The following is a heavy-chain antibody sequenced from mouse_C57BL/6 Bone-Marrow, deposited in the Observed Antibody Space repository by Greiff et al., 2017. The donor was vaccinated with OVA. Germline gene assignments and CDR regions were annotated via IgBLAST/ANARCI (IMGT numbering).Heavy chain of an antibody. CDR1: GFSFTSYG. Sequence: VQRVESGPGLVQPSQSLSITCTVSGFSFTSYGVHWVRQSPGKGLEWLGVIWSGGSTDYNAAFISRLSISKDNSKSQVFFKMNSLQADDTAIYYCARYYYGWYFDVWGTGTTVTVSS. D-gene: IGHD1-1*01. V-gene: IGHV2-2*01. J-gene: IGHJ1*03. CDR2: IWSGGST. CDR3: ARYYYGWYFDV.